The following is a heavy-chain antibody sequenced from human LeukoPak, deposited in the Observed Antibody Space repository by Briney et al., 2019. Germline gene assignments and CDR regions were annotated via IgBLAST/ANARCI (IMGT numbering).Heavy chain of an antibody. D-gene: IGHD5/OR15-5a*01. CDR2: IYYSGST. V-gene: IGHV4-34*01. CDR3: ARGMELVSTPFDH. J-gene: IGHJ4*02. CDR1: GGSFSGYY. Sequence: SETLSLTCAVYGGSFSGYYWGWIRQPPGKGLEWIGSIYYSGSTYYNPSLKSRVTISMDMSKNQFSLKLTSLTAADTAVYYCARGMELVSTPFDHWGQGTLVTVSS.